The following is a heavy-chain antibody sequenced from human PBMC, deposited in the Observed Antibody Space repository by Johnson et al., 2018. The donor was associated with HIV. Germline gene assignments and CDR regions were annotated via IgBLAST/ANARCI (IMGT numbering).Heavy chain of an antibody. V-gene: IGHV3-33*06. J-gene: IGHJ3*02. CDR2: IWYDGSNK. CDR1: GFTFSSYG. D-gene: IGHD1-26*01. Sequence: VQLVESGGGVVQPGRSLRLSCAASGFTFSSYGMHWVRQAPGKGLEWVAVIWYDGSNKYYADSVKGRFTISRDNSKNTRYLQMNSLRDEDAAVYYCAKVGIVGATTGAFDICGQEPMVTVSS. CDR3: AKVGIVGATTGAFDI.